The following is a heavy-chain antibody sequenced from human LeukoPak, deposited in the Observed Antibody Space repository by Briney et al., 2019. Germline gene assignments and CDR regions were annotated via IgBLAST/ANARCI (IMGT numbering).Heavy chain of an antibody. J-gene: IGHJ6*03. D-gene: IGHD2-8*01. CDR3: ARRPHCTNGICYNHYYMDV. CDR2: ISGSGGST. CDR1: GFTFSNYV. V-gene: IGHV3-23*01. Sequence: GGSLRLSCAASGFTFSNYVMSWVRQAPGKGLEWVSGISGSGGSTYYADSVEGRFTISRDNSKNTLYLQMNSLRAEDTAIYYCARRPHCTNGICYNHYYMDVWGKGTTVTVSS.